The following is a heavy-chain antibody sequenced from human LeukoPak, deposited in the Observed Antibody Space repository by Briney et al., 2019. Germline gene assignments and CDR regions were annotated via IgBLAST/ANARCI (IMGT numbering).Heavy chain of an antibody. V-gene: IGHV3-48*03. CDR2: ISSSGSTI. CDR1: GFTFSSYA. CDR3: ARAHPTIYYGPGEYFDY. D-gene: IGHD3-10*01. Sequence: GGSLRLSCAASGFTFSSYAMNWVRQAPGKGLEWVSYISSSGSTIYYADSVKGRFTISRDNAKNSLYLQMNSLRAEDTAVYYCARAHPTIYYGPGEYFDYWGQGTLVTVSS. J-gene: IGHJ4*02.